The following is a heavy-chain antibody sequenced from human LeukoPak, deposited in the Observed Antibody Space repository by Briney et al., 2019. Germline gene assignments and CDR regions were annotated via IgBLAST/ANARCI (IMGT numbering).Heavy chain of an antibody. Sequence: GGSLRLSCAASGFTFSSYDMHWVRQATGKGLEWVSAIGTSGDTYYPGSVRGRFTLSRENAKNSLYLQMNSLRAEDTAVYYCTRGAVYAFDIWGQGTMVTVSS. V-gene: IGHV3-13*01. CDR3: TRGAVYAFDI. CDR2: IGTSGDT. J-gene: IGHJ3*02. CDR1: GFTFSSYD.